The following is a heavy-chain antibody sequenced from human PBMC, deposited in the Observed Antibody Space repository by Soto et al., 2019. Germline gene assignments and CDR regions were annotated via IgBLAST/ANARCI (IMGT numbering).Heavy chain of an antibody. CDR2: IFSSGST. J-gene: IGHJ6*02. V-gene: IGHV4-59*01. D-gene: IGHD3-3*01. CDR1: GGSISRYY. Sequence: SETLSLTCTVSGGSISRYYWSWIRQAPGRGLEWIGNIFSSGSTNYNPSLKSRVAISVDTSKNQVSLKLNAVTTADTAVYYCTREYYDFWSVTYSYYGLDVWGQGTTVTVSS. CDR3: TREYYDFWSVTYSYYGLDV.